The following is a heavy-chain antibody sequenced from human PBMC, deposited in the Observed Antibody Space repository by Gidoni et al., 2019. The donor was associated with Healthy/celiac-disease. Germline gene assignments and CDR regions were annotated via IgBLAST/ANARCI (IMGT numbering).Heavy chain of an antibody. CDR2: IIPILGIA. J-gene: IGHJ4*02. D-gene: IGHD3-10*01. CDR3: ARVPEFGELFAAT. V-gene: IGHV1-69*09. CDR1: GGTFSSYA. Sequence: QVQLVQSGAEVKKPGSSVEVPCTASGGTFSSYAISWVRQAPGQGLEGMGRIIPILGIANYAQKFQGRVTITADKSTSTAYMELSSLRSEDTAVYYCARVPEFGELFAATWGQGTLVTVSS.